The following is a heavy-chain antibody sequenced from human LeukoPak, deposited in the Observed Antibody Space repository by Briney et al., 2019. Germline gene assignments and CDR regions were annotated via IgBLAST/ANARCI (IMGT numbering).Heavy chain of an antibody. D-gene: IGHD6-19*01. CDR3: AGTNGWYMYHFDF. J-gene: IGHJ4*02. Sequence: SETLSLTCTVSGGSVSSGDYYWTWIRQPPGKGLEWIGYIYFDGRTDYNPSLRSRVTISLDTSENQFSLKLSSVTAADTAVYFCAGTNGWYMYHFDFWGQGTLVTVSS. CDR1: GGSVSSGDYY. V-gene: IGHV4-61*08. CDR2: IYFDGRT.